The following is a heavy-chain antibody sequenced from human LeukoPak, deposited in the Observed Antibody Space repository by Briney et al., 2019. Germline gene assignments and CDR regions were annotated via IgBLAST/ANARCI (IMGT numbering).Heavy chain of an antibody. Sequence: SETLSLTXTVSGGSISSYYWSWIRQPAGKGLEWIGRIYTSGSTNYNPSLKSRVTMSVDTSKNQFSLKLSSVTAADTAVYYCARVSVTKPHFDHWGQGTLVTVSS. CDR2: IYTSGST. D-gene: IGHD4-17*01. V-gene: IGHV4-4*07. CDR1: GGSISSYY. J-gene: IGHJ4*02. CDR3: ARVSVTKPHFDH.